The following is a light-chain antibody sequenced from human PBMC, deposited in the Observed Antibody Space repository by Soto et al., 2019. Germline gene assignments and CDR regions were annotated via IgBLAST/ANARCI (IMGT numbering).Light chain of an antibody. CDR3: HQYDDGPYT. CDR2: GTS. CDR1: QSVGSSY. J-gene: IGKJ2*01. V-gene: IGKV3-20*01. Sequence: EIVLTQSPGTLSLSPGESATLSCRASQSVGSSYLAWYQQKPGQAPRVLIYGTSSRATGIPDRFSGSGSGTEFTLTISSLQSEDFAVYYCHQYDDGPYTFGQGTKVDIK.